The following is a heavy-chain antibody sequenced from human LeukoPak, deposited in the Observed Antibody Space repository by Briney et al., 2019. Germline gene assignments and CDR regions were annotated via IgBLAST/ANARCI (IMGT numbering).Heavy chain of an antibody. D-gene: IGHD3-22*01. CDR2: ISGSGGST. Sequence: GGSLRLSCAASGFTFSSYAMSWVRQAPGKGLEWVSAISGSGGSTYYADSVKGRFTISRDNSKNTLHLQMNSLRAEDTAVYYCGSAVGYDSSGYYLVYWGQGTLVTVSS. CDR1: GFTFSSYA. V-gene: IGHV3-23*01. CDR3: GSAVGYDSSGYYLVY. J-gene: IGHJ4*02.